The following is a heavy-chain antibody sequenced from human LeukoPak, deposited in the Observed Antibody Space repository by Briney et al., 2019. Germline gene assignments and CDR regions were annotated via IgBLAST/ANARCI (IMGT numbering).Heavy chain of an antibody. CDR1: GGSFSGYY. CDR3: ARDGSGSYDP. D-gene: IGHD3-10*01. V-gene: IGHV4-34*01. Sequence: SETLSLTCAVYGGSFSGYYWSWIRQPPGKGLEWIGEINHSGSTNYNPSLKSRVTISVDTSKYQFSLKLSSVTAADTAVYYCARDGSGSYDPWGQGTLVTVSS. CDR2: INHSGST. J-gene: IGHJ5*02.